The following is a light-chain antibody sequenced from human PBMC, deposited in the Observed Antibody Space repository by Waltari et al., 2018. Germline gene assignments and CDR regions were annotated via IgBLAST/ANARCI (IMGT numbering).Light chain of an antibody. CDR2: VAS. CDR1: QGISSY. Sequence: DIQLTQSSSFLSASVGARVTITCRASQGISSYLAWYQQKPGKAPKLLIYVASTLQSGVPSRFSGSGSGTEFTLTISSLQPEDFATYYCQQLNNYPLTFGQGTRLEIK. V-gene: IGKV1-9*01. J-gene: IGKJ5*01. CDR3: QQLNNYPLT.